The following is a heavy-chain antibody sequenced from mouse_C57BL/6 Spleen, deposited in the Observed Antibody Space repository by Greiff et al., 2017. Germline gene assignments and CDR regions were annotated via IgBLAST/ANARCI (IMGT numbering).Heavy chain of an antibody. CDR3: TRGEIYYYGSSYDARDY. CDR2: ISSGGDYI. Sequence: EVKLVESGEGLVKPGGSLKLSCAASGFTFSSYAMSWVRQTPEKRLEWVAYISSGGDYIYYADTVKGRFPISRDHARNTLYLQMSSLKSEDTAMYYCTRGEIYYYGSSYDARDYWGQGTSGTVSS. J-gene: IGHJ4*01. D-gene: IGHD1-1*01. CDR1: GFTFSSYA. V-gene: IGHV5-9-1*02.